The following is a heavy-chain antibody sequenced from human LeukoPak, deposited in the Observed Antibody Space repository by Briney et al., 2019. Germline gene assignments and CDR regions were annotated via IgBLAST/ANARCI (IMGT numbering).Heavy chain of an antibody. D-gene: IGHD3-22*01. Sequence: GASVKVFCKVSGYSLTELSMHWVRQTLGKGLEWMGAFDPGDAETIYAQKFQGRVTLTEDTSTDTAYMELTSLRAEDTAIYYCATFVPYSDSSDFYIHAFHIWGRGTLVTVSS. CDR2: FDPGDAET. CDR1: GYSLTELS. V-gene: IGHV1-24*01. CDR3: ATFVPYSDSSDFYIHAFHI. J-gene: IGHJ3*02.